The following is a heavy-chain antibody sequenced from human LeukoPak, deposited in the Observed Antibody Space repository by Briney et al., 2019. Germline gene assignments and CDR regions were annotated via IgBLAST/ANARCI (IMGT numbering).Heavy chain of an antibody. Sequence: GASVKVSCKASGYTFTSYGISWVRQAPGQGLEWMGGIIPIFGTANYAQKFQGRVTITADESTSTAYMELSSLRSEDTAVYYCATIPGDYGAFDIWGQGTMVTVSS. CDR2: IIPIFGTA. D-gene: IGHD4-17*01. CDR1: GYTFTSYG. V-gene: IGHV1-69*13. CDR3: ATIPGDYGAFDI. J-gene: IGHJ3*02.